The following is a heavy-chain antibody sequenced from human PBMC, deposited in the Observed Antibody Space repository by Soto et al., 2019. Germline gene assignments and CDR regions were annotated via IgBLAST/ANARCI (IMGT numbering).Heavy chain of an antibody. D-gene: IGHD6-25*01. CDR1: SDSIRNANYF. J-gene: IGHJ3*01. Sequence: QLQLQESGPGLVKPSETLSLTCIVSSDSIRNANYFWAWVRQPPGKGLEWIGSIFYSGTAYYTPSLKGRAAISLDTSKNQFSLRMSSVTAVDTAIYFCARQIASAMGPYGGFDLWGAGTMVTTSS. CDR2: IFYSGTA. V-gene: IGHV4-39*01. CDR3: ARQIASAMGPYGGFDL.